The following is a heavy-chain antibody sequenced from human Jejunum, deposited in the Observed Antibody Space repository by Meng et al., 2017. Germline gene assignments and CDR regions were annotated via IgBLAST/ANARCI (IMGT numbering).Heavy chain of an antibody. V-gene: IGHV4-38-2*01. CDR3: ARGTGNYGGKFDY. J-gene: IGHJ4*01. D-gene: IGHD4-23*01. Sequence: SETLSLTCAVSGYSISSGYYWGWIRQPPGKGLEWIGNIDHSGSTFYNPSLKSRVTISLDTSENQFSLKLNSVTAADTAVYYCARGTGNYGGKFDYWGQGTLVTVYS. CDR1: GYSISSGYY. CDR2: IDHSGST.